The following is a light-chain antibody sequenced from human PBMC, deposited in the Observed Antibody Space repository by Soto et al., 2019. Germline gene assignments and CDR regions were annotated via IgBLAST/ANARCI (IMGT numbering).Light chain of an antibody. CDR3: QQYGGSPRT. Sequence: EIALAQSPGTLSLSPGEGATFTCRSSQSISSNFLAWYQQKRGQAPRLLIHGASNRATGIPDRFSGSGSGTDFTLTITRLEPEDFAVYYCQQYGGSPRTFGQGTKVDIK. V-gene: IGKV3-20*01. CDR1: QSISSNF. CDR2: GAS. J-gene: IGKJ1*01.